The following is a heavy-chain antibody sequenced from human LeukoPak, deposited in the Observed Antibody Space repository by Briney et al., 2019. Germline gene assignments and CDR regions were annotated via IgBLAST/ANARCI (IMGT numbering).Heavy chain of an antibody. D-gene: IGHD3-22*01. CDR3: ARKTDHSSGYQSHFDY. Sequence: PGGFLRLSCAASGFTFSSYGMHWVRQAPGKGLEWVAVIWYDGSNKYYADSVKGRFTISRDNSKNTLYLQMNSLRAEDTAVYYCARKTDHSSGYQSHFDYWGQGTLVTVSS. CDR1: GFTFSSYG. V-gene: IGHV3-33*01. J-gene: IGHJ4*02. CDR2: IWYDGSNK.